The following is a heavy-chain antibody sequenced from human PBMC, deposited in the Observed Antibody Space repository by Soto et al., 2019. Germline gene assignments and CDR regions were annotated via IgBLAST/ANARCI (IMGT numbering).Heavy chain of an antibody. CDR1: GYTFTGYY. V-gene: IGHV1-2*02. J-gene: IGHJ4*02. CDR2: INPNSGGT. Sequence: QVQLVQSGAEVKKPGASVKVSCKASGYTFTGYYMHWVRQAPGQGLEWMGWINPNSGGTNYAQKFQGSVTMTRDTSSSTAYMELSRLRSDDTAVYYCARPITMVRGDLCYWGQGTLVTVSS. D-gene: IGHD3-10*01. CDR3: ARPITMVRGDLCY.